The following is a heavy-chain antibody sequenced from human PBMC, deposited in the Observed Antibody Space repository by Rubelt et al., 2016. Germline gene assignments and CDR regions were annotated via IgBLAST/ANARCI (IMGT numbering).Heavy chain of an antibody. CDR1: GYTFTSYD. CDR3: AIMVNDFWSGYHNWFDP. D-gene: IGHD3-3*01. CDR2: MNPNSGNT. V-gene: IGHV1-8*01. Sequence: QVQLVQSGAEVKKPGASVKVSCKASGYTFTSYDINWVRQATGQGLEWMGWMNPNSGNTGYAQKFQGSSTMTSNTSISTSYIELSSLRSEDTAVYYCAIMVNDFWSGYHNWFDPWGQGTLVTVSS. J-gene: IGHJ5*02.